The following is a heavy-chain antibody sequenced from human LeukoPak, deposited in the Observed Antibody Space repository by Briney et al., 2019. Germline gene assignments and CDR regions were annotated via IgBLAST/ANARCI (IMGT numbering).Heavy chain of an antibody. V-gene: IGHV1-18*01. CDR2: ISAYNGNT. D-gene: IGHD5-12*01. CDR3: ARDLGPVDIVATIGYYYYGMDV. J-gene: IGHJ6*02. CDR1: GYTFTSYG. Sequence: GASVKVSCKASGYTFTSYGISWVRQAPGQGLEWMGWISAYNGNTNYAQKLQGRVTMTTDTSTSTAYMEPRSLRSDDTAVYYCARDLGPVDIVATIGYYYYGMDVWGQGTAVTVSS.